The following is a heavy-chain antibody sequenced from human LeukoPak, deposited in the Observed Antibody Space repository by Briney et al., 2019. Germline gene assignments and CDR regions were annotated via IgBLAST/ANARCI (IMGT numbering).Heavy chain of an antibody. J-gene: IGHJ4*02. D-gene: IGHD5-12*01. V-gene: IGHV1-46*01. CDR3: ARVWEMATFDY. CDR1: GYTFTGYY. Sequence: AASVKVSCKASGYTFTGYYMHWVRQAPGQGLEWMGIINPSGGSTSYAQKFQGRVTMTRDTSTSTVYMELSSLRSEDTAVYYCARVWEMATFDYWGQGTLVTVSS. CDR2: INPSGGST.